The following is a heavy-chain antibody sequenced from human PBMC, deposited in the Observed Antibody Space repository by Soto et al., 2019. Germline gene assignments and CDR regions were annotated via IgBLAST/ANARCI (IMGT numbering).Heavy chain of an antibody. J-gene: IGHJ4*02. CDR1: GFTFSSYW. V-gene: IGHV3-74*01. Sequence: GGSLRLSCAASGFTFSSYWMHWVRQAPGKGLVWVSRINSDGSSTSYADSVKGRFTISRDNAKNTLYLQMNSLRAEDTAVYYCARDPPYYDFWSGYYPHTSDDYWGQGTLVTVSS. CDR3: ARDPPYYDFWSGYYPHTSDDY. D-gene: IGHD3-3*01. CDR2: INSDGSST.